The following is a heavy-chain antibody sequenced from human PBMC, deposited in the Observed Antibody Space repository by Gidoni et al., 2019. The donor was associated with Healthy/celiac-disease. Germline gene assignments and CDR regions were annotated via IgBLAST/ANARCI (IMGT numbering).Heavy chain of an antibody. CDR1: GYTFTSYG. Sequence: QVQLVQSGAEVKKPGASVKVSCKASGYTFTSYGISWVRQAPGQGLEWMGWISAYNGNTNYAQKLQGRVTMTTDTSTSTAYMELRSLRSDDTAVYYCARDGAYYYDSSGYYYDSKTADYWGQGTLVTVSS. J-gene: IGHJ4*02. CDR2: ISAYNGNT. V-gene: IGHV1-18*01. CDR3: ARDGAYYYDSSGYYYDSKTADY. D-gene: IGHD3-22*01.